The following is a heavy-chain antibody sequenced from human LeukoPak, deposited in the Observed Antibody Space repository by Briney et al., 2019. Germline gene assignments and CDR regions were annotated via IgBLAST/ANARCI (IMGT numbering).Heavy chain of an antibody. V-gene: IGHV3-7*01. Sequence: GGSLRLSCAASGFSFSRYWMSWVRQAPWKGLECVANINEDGSEKYYVDSVKGRFTISRDNAKNSLYLQMNSLRVEDTAVYYCARDWWDNSGYYDYWGQGTLVTVSS. CDR2: INEDGSEK. J-gene: IGHJ4*02. D-gene: IGHD3-22*01. CDR3: ARDWWDNSGYYDY. CDR1: GFSFSRYW.